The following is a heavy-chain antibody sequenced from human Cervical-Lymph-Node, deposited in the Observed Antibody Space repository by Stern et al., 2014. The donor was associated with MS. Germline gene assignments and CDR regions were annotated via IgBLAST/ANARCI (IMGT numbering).Heavy chain of an antibody. CDR1: GYTFTSHS. D-gene: IGHD1-1*01. V-gene: IGHV1-3*04. CDR3: ARDEDADWSDTWIDF. CDR2: IHTGYGNR. J-gene: IGHJ4*02. Sequence: VQLVESGAEVKKPGASVKVSCTASGYTFTSHSIHWVRQAPGQGLEWMGWIHTGYGNRRYSQKFQGRVTITRDTSARTVNMELRSLRSEDTAKYYCARDEDADWSDTWIDFWGQGTLITVSS.